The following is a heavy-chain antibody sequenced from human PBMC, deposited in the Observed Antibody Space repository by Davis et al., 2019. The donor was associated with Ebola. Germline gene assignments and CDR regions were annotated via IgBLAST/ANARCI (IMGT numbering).Heavy chain of an antibody. CDR2: IYHSGST. D-gene: IGHD5-24*01. V-gene: IGHV4-38-2*01. Sequence: PSETLSLTCAVSGYSISSGYYWGWIRQPPGKGLEWIGSIYHSGSTYYNPSLKSRVTTSVDTSKNQFSLTLSSVTAADTAVYYCARGRRDGYNFFDYWGQGTLVTVSS. CDR3: ARGRRDGYNFFDY. CDR1: GYSISSGYY. J-gene: IGHJ4*02.